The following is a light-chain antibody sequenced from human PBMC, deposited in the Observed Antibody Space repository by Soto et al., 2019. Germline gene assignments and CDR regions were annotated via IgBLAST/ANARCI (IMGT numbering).Light chain of an antibody. CDR2: AAS. J-gene: IGKJ4*01. Sequence: ETVMTQSPVTLSLSPGDRATLSCRASHSVRSNLAWYQQKPGQPPRLLIYAASTRATGIPGRFSGSVSGTEFTLTISSLQSEDSAVYYCQQYNDWPPLTFGGGTKVEIK. V-gene: IGKV3-15*01. CDR3: QQYNDWPPLT. CDR1: HSVRSN.